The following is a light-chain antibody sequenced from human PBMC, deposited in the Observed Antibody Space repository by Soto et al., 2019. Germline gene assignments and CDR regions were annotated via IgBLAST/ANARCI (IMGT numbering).Light chain of an antibody. CDR2: SAS. Sequence: IQMTQSPSSLSASVGDRVIITCRASQGIGNSLAWYQQKAGRVPKLLMHSASTLLSGVPSRFSGSGSGTDFTLTISSLQPEDVPTYYCQKYDSAPWTFGQWTKMEIK. J-gene: IGKJ1*01. CDR3: QKYDSAPWT. CDR1: QGIGNS. V-gene: IGKV1-27*01.